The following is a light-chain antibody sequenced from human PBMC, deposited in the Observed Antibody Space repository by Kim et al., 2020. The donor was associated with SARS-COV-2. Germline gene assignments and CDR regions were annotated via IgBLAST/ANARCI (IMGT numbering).Light chain of an antibody. CDR2: GKN. Sequence: ALGHTVRITGQGDSLRSDYASWYQQKQGQAPVLVIYGKNNRPSGIPDRFSGSSSGNTASLTITGAQAEDEADYYCNSRDSSGNHWVFGGGTQLTVL. J-gene: IGLJ3*02. CDR3: NSRDSSGNHWV. V-gene: IGLV3-19*01. CDR1: SLRSDY.